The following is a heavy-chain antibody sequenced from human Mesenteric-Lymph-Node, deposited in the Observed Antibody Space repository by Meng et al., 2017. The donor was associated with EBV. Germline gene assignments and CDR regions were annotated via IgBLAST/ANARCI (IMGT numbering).Heavy chain of an antibody. CDR3: ARGYTGYAFLDY. V-gene: IGHV1-18*01. CDR2: IRGYNGNA. Sequence: RPVESEYAVQRPGYSRTVPSKASGYTVTTYGITWVREAPGHGLEWKGRIRGYNGNANYAQKLQGRVNMTTDTSTSTVHMELRSLRSDDTAVYYCARGYTGYAFLDYWGQGILVTVSS. D-gene: IGHD5-12*01. J-gene: IGHJ4*02. CDR1: GYTVTTYG.